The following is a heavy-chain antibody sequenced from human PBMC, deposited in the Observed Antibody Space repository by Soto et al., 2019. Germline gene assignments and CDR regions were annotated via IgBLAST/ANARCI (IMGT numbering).Heavy chain of an antibody. V-gene: IGHV3-21*01. D-gene: IGHD3-3*01. Sequence: EVQLVESGGGLVKPGGSLRLSCAASGFTFSSYSMNWVRQAPGKGLEWVSSISSSSSYIYYADSVKGRFTISRDNAKNSLYLQMNSLRAEDTAVYYCARELKYDFWSGYDSWGQGTLVTVSS. CDR3: ARELKYDFWSGYDS. CDR2: ISSSSSYI. CDR1: GFTFSSYS. J-gene: IGHJ5*01.